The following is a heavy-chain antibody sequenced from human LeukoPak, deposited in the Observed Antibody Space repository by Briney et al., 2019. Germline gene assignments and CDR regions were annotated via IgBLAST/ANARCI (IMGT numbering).Heavy chain of an antibody. V-gene: IGHV3-74*01. D-gene: IGHD6-13*01. Sequence: LPGGSLRLSCAASGFTFSTYFMHWVRQAPGEGLVWVSRINDDGTTTRYADSVKGRFTVSRDNAKNTLYLQMNSLRAEDTAVYYCARDISSSWLQHIYYYYYGMDVWGQGTTVTVSS. CDR3: ARDISSSWLQHIYYYYYGMDV. CDR2: INDDGTTT. J-gene: IGHJ6*02. CDR1: GFTFSTYF.